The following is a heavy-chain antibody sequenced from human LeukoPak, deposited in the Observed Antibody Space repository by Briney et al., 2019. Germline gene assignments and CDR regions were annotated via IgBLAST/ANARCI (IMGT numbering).Heavy chain of an antibody. CDR1: GGSISSSNW. V-gene: IGHV4-4*02. J-gene: IGHJ4*02. Sequence: KPSETLSLTCAVSGGSISSSNWWSWVRQPPGKGLEWIGEIYHSGSTNYNPSLKSRVTISVDTSKNQFSLKLSSVTAADTAVYYCARGVGRYFDWLQPLDYWGQGTLVTVSS. D-gene: IGHD3-9*01. CDR2: IYHSGST. CDR3: ARGVGRYFDWLQPLDY.